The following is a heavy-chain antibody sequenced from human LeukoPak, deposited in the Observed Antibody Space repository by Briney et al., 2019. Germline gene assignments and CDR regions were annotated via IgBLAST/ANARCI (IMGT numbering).Heavy chain of an antibody. J-gene: IGHJ4*02. Sequence: ASVKVSCKASGYTFTSYGIRWVRQATGQGLEWMGWISAYNGNTNYAQKLQGRVTMTTDTSTSTAYMELRSLRSDDTAVYYCARSLAQGYSYGYGFDYWGQGTLVTVSS. V-gene: IGHV1-18*01. CDR2: ISAYNGNT. D-gene: IGHD5-18*01. CDR1: GYTFTSYG. CDR3: ARSLAQGYSYGYGFDY.